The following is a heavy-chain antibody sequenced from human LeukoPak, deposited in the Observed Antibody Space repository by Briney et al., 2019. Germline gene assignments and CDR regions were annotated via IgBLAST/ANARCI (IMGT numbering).Heavy chain of an antibody. CDR1: GGSLSGYF. Sequence: PSETLSLTCTVTGGSLSGYFWSWIRQPPGKGLEWIGYIYYSGSTNYNPSLKSRVTISVDTSKNQFSLKLSSVTAADTAVYYCARHEIQLWYFDYWGQGTLVTVSS. CDR3: ARHEIQLWYFDY. J-gene: IGHJ4*02. D-gene: IGHD5-18*01. CDR2: IYYSGST. V-gene: IGHV4-59*08.